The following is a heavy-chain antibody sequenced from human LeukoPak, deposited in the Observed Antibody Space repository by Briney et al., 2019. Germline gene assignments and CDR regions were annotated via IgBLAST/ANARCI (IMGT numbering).Heavy chain of an antibody. J-gene: IGHJ4*02. CDR1: GGSISSSSYY. CDR3: AKGPGDYVWGSYRPYYFDY. D-gene: IGHD3-16*02. Sequence: SETLSLTCTVSGGSISSSSYYWGWIRQPPGKGLEWIGSIYYSGSTYYNPSLKSRVTISVDTSKNQFSLKLSSVTAADTAVYYCAKGPGDYVWGSYRPYYFDYWGQGTLVTVSS. CDR2: IYYSGST. V-gene: IGHV4-39*07.